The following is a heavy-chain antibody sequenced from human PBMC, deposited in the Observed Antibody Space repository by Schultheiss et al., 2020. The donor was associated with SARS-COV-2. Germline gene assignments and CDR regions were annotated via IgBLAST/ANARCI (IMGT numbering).Heavy chain of an antibody. CDR2: IWYDGSNK. J-gene: IGHJ4*02. CDR1: GFSFSSYG. V-gene: IGHV3-33*01. D-gene: IGHD3-10*01. CDR3: ATDLAGKEDH. Sequence: GGSLRLSCAASGFSFSSYGIHWVRQAPGKGLEWVAVIWYDGSNKYYADSVKGRFTISRDNSKNTLYLQMNSLRAEDTAVYYCATDLAGKEDHWGQGTLVTVSS.